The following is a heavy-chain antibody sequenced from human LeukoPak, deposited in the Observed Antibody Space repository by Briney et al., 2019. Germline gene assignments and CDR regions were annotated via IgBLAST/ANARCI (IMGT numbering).Heavy chain of an antibody. CDR2: ISSSSSYI. V-gene: IGHV3-21*04. Sequence: GGSLRLSCAASGFTFSSYSMNWVRQAPGKGLEWVSSISSSSSYIYYADSVKGRFTISRDNAKNSLYLQMNSLRAEDTAVYYCAKFAIRGFRASYYYDSSGYVGGPTDYWGQGTLVTVSS. CDR3: AKFAIRGFRASYYYDSSGYVGGPTDY. J-gene: IGHJ4*02. CDR1: GFTFSSYS. D-gene: IGHD3-22*01.